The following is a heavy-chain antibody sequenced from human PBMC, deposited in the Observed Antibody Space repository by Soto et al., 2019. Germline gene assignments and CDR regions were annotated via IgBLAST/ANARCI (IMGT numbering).Heavy chain of an antibody. D-gene: IGHD3-10*01. V-gene: IGHV4-31*02. CDR2: IYYSGGT. CDR3: ARAGGSGSYHNAFDI. Sequence: LCGGSISSGGYYWSWIRQHPGKGLEWIGYIYYSGGTYYNPSLKSRVTISVDTSKNQFSLKLSSVTAADTAVYYCARAGGSGSYHNAFDIWGQGTMVTVSS. CDR1: GGSISSGGYY. J-gene: IGHJ3*02.